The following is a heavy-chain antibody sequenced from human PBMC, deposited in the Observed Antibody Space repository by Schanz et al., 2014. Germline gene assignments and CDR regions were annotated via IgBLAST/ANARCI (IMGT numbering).Heavy chain of an antibody. V-gene: IGHV1-18*01. D-gene: IGHD2-15*01. CDR3: AKGMGYCSGGTCYDYYYYGLDV. J-gene: IGHJ6*02. CDR1: GYTFTTYA. CDR2: ISAYNGNT. Sequence: QVQLVQSGAEVKKPGASVRVSCKASGYTFTTYAMSWVRQAPGQGLEWVGWISAYNGNTKYPQKLQGRVTMTTDTSTSTAYMELRSLRSDDTAVFYCAKGMGYCSGGTCYDYYYYGLDVWGQGTTVTVSS.